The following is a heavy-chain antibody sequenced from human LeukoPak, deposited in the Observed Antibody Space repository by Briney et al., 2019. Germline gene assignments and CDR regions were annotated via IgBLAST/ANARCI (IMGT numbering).Heavy chain of an antibody. CDR3: ARGAEVFDY. J-gene: IGHJ4*02. CDR2: IKSAGSDN. CDR1: GFTFSGSD. V-gene: IGHV3-7*05. Sequence: GGSLKLSCAASGFTFSGSDMHWVRQASGKGLEWVATIKSAGSDNYSVNFVKGRFTISRDNAKASLSLQMNSLRAEDTAVYYCARGAEVFDYWGQGALVTVSS.